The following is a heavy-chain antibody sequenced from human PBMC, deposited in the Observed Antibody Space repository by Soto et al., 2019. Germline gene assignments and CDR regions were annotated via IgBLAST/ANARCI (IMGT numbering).Heavy chain of an antibody. D-gene: IGHD6-19*01. J-gene: IGHJ6*02. CDR1: GFTFSSYG. CDR3: AKAAGAGTGYYYYGRDV. Sequence: QVQLVESGGGVVQPGRSLRLSCAASGFTFSSYGMHWVRQAPGKGLEWVAVISYDGSNKYYADSVKGRFTISRDNSKNTLYLQMNSLRAEDTAVYYCAKAAGAGTGYYYYGRDVWGQGTTVTVSS. V-gene: IGHV3-30*18. CDR2: ISYDGSNK.